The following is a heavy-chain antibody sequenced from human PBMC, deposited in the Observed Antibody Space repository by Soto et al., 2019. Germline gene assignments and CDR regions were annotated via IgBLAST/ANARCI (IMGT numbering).Heavy chain of an antibody. CDR1: GFTFSTYG. V-gene: IGHV3-30*18. J-gene: IGHJ6*02. Sequence: GGSLRLSCAASGFTFSTYGMHWVRQAPGKGLEWVAVISYDGSNEYYADSVKGRFTISRDNSKNTLYLQMNRLRAEDTAVYYCSKATGYFYSSSCRNYYYYYGMDVWGQGTTVTVSS. D-gene: IGHD2-2*01. CDR3: SKATGYFYSSSCRNYYYYYGMDV. CDR2: ISYDGSNE.